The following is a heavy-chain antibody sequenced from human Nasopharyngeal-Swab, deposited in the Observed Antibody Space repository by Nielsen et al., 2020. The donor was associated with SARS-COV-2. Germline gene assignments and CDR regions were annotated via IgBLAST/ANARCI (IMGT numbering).Heavy chain of an antibody. CDR3: AKIGEDSSLRDY. D-gene: IGHD3-10*01. CDR2: IKQDGSEK. CDR1: GFTFSSYW. J-gene: IGHJ4*02. V-gene: IGHV3-7*03. Sequence: GESLKISCAASGFTFSSYWMSWVRQAPGKGLEWVANIKQDGSEKYYVDSVKGRFTISRDNAKNSLYLQMNSLGAEDTAVYYCAKIGEDSSLRDYWGQGTLVTVSS.